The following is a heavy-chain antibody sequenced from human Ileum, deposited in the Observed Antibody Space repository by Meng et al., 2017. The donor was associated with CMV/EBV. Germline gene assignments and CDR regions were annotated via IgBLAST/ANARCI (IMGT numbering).Heavy chain of an antibody. J-gene: IGHJ4*02. D-gene: IGHD3-16*01. CDR2: VSHDGKKV. CDR3: ARGYANFFDF. V-gene: IGHV3-30*19. CDR1: GFIFSNYG. Sequence: GQLVGSGGGVGQPGGSLRLSCAASGFIFSNYGMHWVRQPPGKGLEWLETVSHDGKKVFYRDTVEGRFTVSRDNSKNTLYLQMNSLGLEDTAVYYCARGYANFFDFWGPGALVTVSS.